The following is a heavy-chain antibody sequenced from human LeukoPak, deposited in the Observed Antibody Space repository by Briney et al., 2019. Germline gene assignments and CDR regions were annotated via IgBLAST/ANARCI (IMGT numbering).Heavy chain of an antibody. V-gene: IGHV4-4*07. CDR2: IYTSGST. J-gene: IGHJ4*02. CDR1: GGSISSYY. Sequence: SETLSLTCTVSGGSISSYYWSWIRQPAGKGLEWIGRIYTSGSTNYNPSPKSRVTMSVDTSKNQFSLKLSSVTAADTAVYYCARDRCSSTSCYNDYWGQGTLVTVSS. CDR3: ARDRCSSTSCYNDY. D-gene: IGHD2-2*02.